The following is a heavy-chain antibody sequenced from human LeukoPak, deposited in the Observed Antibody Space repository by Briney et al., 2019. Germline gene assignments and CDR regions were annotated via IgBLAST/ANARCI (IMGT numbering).Heavy chain of an antibody. CDR2: FDPDDGET. V-gene: IGHV1-24*01. Sequence: ASVKVSCKVSVYTLTELSMHWVRQAPGKGLEWMGGFDPDDGETIYEQKFRGRVTMTEDTSTDTAYMELSSLRSEDTALYYCATDLATVVIVTNYWGQGTPVTVSS. D-gene: IGHD4-23*01. CDR3: ATDLATVVIVTNY. J-gene: IGHJ4*02. CDR1: VYTLTELS.